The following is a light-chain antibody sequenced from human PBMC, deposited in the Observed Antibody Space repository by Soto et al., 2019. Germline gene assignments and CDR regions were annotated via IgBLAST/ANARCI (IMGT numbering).Light chain of an antibody. CDR1: ISDVGSYTY. CDR3: SSYTSSSTLYV. J-gene: IGLJ1*01. V-gene: IGLV2-14*01. CDR2: EVN. Sequence: SPLSPLDSVCGSPRQSLCISCTGAISDVGSYTYVSWYQQHPGKAPKLMIYEVNNQPSGVSNRFSGSKSGNPASLTISGLQAEHEADYYCSSYTSSSTLYVSGTGTTVTGL.